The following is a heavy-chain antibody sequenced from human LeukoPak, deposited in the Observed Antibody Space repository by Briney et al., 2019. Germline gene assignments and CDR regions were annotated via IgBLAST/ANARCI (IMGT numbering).Heavy chain of an antibody. CDR3: AREEGYSYGSGDY. CDR1: GFTFSSYS. Sequence: GGSLRLSCAASGFTFSSYSMNWVRQAPGKGLEWVSSISSSSSYIYYADSVKGRFTISRDNAKNSLYLQMNSLRAEDTAVYYCAREEGYSYGSGDYWGQGTLVTVSS. CDR2: ISSSSSYI. J-gene: IGHJ4*02. D-gene: IGHD5-18*01. V-gene: IGHV3-21*01.